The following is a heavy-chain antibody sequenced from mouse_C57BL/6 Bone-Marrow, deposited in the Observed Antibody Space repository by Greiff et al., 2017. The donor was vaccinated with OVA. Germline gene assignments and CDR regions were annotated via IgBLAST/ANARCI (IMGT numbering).Heavy chain of an antibody. CDR3: AVRRGGIYYAMDY. Sequence: QVQLQQPGAELVKPGASVKMSCKASGYTFTSYWITWVKQRPGQGLEWIGEIYPGSGSTNYNEKFKSKATLTVDTSSSTAYMQLSSLTSEDSAVYYCAVRRGGIYYAMDYWGQGTSVTVSS. V-gene: IGHV1-55*01. D-gene: IGHD2-14*01. CDR1: GYTFTSYW. CDR2: IYPGSGST. J-gene: IGHJ4*01.